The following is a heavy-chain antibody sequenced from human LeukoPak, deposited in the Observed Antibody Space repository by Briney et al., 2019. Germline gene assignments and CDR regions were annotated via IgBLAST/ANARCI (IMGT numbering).Heavy chain of an antibody. J-gene: IGHJ6*04. CDR2: ISSGSSYI. Sequence: GGSLRLSCAASGFTFSSYSMNWVRQAPGKGLEWVSSISSGSSYIYYADSVKGRFTISRDNAKNSMYLQMNSLRAEDAAVYYCARDIAAALDVWGKGTTVTVSS. CDR3: ARDIAAALDV. V-gene: IGHV3-21*01. CDR1: GFTFSSYS. D-gene: IGHD6-13*01.